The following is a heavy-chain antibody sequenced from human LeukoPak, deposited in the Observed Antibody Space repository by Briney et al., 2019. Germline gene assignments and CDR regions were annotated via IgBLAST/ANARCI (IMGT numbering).Heavy chain of an antibody. CDR2: IYYSGST. Sequence: SETLSLTCTVSGGSISSYYWSWIRQPPGKGLEWIGYIYYSGSTNYNPSLKSRVTISVDTSKNQFSLKLSSVPAEDTAVYYCASHGGYCTNGVCLNWFDPWSQGTLVTVS. J-gene: IGHJ5*02. CDR3: ASHGGYCTNGVCLNWFDP. D-gene: IGHD2-8*01. CDR1: GGSISSYY. V-gene: IGHV4-59*08.